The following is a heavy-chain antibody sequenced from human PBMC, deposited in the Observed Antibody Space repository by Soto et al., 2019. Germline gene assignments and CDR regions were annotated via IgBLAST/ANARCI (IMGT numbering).Heavy chain of an antibody. CDR2: ISYDGSNK. CDR3: AKDDYYYDISGYIDY. CDR1: GFTFSSYG. D-gene: IGHD3-22*01. Sequence: QVQLVESGGGVVQPGRSLRLSCAASGFTFSSYGMHWVRQAPGKGLEWVAVISYDGSNKYYADSVKGRFTISRDNSKNTLYLQMNSLRAEDTAVYYCAKDDYYYDISGYIDYWGQGTLVTVSS. V-gene: IGHV3-30*18. J-gene: IGHJ4*02.